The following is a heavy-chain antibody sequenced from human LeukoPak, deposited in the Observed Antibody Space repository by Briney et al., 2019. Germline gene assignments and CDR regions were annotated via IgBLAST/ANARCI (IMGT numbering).Heavy chain of an antibody. Sequence: GASVTVSCKASVYTFTVYYMHWVRPAPGQGLEGMGWINPNSDGTNYAQKFQGRVTMTRDTSISTAYMELSRLRSDDTAVYYCARAVVPAAHLSYYYYGMDVWGQGTTVTVSS. CDR2: INPNSDGT. V-gene: IGHV1-2*02. J-gene: IGHJ6*02. CDR1: VYTFTVYY. D-gene: IGHD2-2*01. CDR3: ARAVVPAAHLSYYYYGMDV.